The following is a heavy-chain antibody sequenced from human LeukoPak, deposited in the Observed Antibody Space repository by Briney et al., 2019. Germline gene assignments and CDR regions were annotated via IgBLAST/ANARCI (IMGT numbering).Heavy chain of an antibody. D-gene: IGHD6-13*01. CDR2: IYYSGTT. Sequence: SETLSLTCTVSGGSISSYCWSWVRQPPGKGLEWIGYIYYSGTTNYNPSLKSRVTISVDTSKNQFSLKLSSVTAADTAVYYCARGVYIAAAQYGYWGQGTLVTVSS. CDR1: GGSISSYC. V-gene: IGHV4-59*01. CDR3: ARGVYIAAAQYGY. J-gene: IGHJ4*02.